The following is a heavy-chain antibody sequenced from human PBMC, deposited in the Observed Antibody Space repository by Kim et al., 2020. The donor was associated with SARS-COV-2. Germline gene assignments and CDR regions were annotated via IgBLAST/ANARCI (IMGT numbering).Heavy chain of an antibody. Sequence: GGSLRLSCAASGFTFSSYWMAWVRQVPGKGLVWVSRINADGSNIAYADSVKGRFTISRDNAKNTLYLQLNTLRAEDTAVYYCISHRAGAFDYWGQGTLVT. D-gene: IGHD3-10*01. CDR2: INADGSNI. CDR3: ISHRAGAFDY. CDR1: GFTFSSYW. J-gene: IGHJ4*02. V-gene: IGHV3-74*01.